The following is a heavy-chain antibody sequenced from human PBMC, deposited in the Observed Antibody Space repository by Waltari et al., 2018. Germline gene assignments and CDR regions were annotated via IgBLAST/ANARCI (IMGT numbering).Heavy chain of an antibody. CDR1: GFTFSRFA. V-gene: IGHV3-23*01. CDR2: SKDRGDIT. CDR3: ATRNYLDS. J-gene: IGHJ4*02. Sequence: EMQLMESGGGLVQPGGSLRLSCAASGFTFSRFAMNWVRQAPGKGLEWVSISKDRGDITNTADSLKGRFTVSRDNSRDTLYLHMNNLTAEDTAVYYCATRNYLDSWGRGALVTVSS.